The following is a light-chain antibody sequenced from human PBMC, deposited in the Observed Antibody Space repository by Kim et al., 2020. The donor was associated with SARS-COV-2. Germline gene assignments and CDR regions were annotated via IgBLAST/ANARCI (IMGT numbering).Light chain of an antibody. CDR3: MQGIHRPLT. CDR1: QSLLYSDGKTY. CDR2: EVS. V-gene: IGKV2-29*02. J-gene: IGKJ4*01. Sequence: DIVMTQTPLSLSVTPGQPASISCKSSQSLLYSDGKTYLYWYLQKPGQSPQLLIYEVSSRLSGVPDRFSGSGSGTDFTLKISRVEAEDVGIYYCMQGIHRPLTFGGGTKVDIK.